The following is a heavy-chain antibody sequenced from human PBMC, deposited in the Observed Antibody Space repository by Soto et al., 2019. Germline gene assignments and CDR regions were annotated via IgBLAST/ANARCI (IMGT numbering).Heavy chain of an antibody. Sequence: GGSLRLSCAASGFTFSSYSMNWVRQAPGKGLEWISYISSSSTIYYADSVKGRFTISRDTAKNSLYLQMNSLRAEDTAVYYCARAGNDFDYWGQGTLVTVSS. CDR1: GFTFSSYS. V-gene: IGHV3-48*01. D-gene: IGHD6-13*01. CDR2: ISSSSTI. J-gene: IGHJ4*02. CDR3: ARAGNDFDY.